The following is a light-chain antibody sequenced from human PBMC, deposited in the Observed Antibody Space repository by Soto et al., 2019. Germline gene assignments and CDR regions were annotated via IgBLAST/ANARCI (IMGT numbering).Light chain of an antibody. CDR1: QDIGNF. CDR3: QKCKVAPFT. Sequence: DIQMTQPPSSLSAFVGDGVTITCRASQDIGNFLAWYQQKPGKVPKLLIYAASTLQSGVPSRFSGSGSGTDFTLTISSLQPEDVATYYCQKCKVAPFTFGGGTKVDIK. CDR2: AAS. V-gene: IGKV1-27*01. J-gene: IGKJ4*01.